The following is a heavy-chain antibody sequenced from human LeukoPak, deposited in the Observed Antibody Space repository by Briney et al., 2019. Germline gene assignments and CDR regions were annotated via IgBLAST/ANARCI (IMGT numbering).Heavy chain of an antibody. CDR1: GYTFTGYY. CDR2: IIPIFGTA. CDR3: ARGDIVATIPFDY. D-gene: IGHD5-12*01. Sequence: SVKVSCKASGYTFTGYYLHWVRQAPGQGLEWMGRIIPIFGTANYAQKFQGRVTITADKSTSTAYMELSSLRSEDTAVYYCARGDIVATIPFDYWGQGTLVTVSS. V-gene: IGHV1-69*06. J-gene: IGHJ4*02.